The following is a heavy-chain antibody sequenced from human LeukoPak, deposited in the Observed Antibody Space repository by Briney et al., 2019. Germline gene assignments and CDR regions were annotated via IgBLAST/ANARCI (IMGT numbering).Heavy chain of an antibody. V-gene: IGHV1-2*06. Sequence: ASVKVSCKASGYTFTGYYMHWVRQAPGQGLEWMGRINPNSGGTNYAQKFQGRVTMTRDTSISTAYMELSRLRSDDTAVHYCASRYYYDSSGYYLDDYWGQGTLVTVSS. J-gene: IGHJ4*02. D-gene: IGHD3-22*01. CDR2: INPNSGGT. CDR1: GYTFTGYY. CDR3: ASRYYYDSSGYYLDDY.